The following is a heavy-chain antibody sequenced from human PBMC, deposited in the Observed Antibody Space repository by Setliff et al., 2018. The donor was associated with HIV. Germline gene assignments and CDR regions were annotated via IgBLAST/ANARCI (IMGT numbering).Heavy chain of an antibody. V-gene: IGHV5-51*01. CDR1: GYSFNIYW. CDR2: IYPGDSDT. Sequence: ESLKISCKGSGYSFNIYWIGWVRQMPGKGLEWMGIIYPGDSDTIYSPSFQGQVTISVDKSITTAYLQWSSLKASDTAMYYCARLSRHYSDSTAYHDAFDVWGQGTKVTVSS. CDR3: ARLSRHYSDSTAYHDAFDV. D-gene: IGHD3-22*01. J-gene: IGHJ3*01.